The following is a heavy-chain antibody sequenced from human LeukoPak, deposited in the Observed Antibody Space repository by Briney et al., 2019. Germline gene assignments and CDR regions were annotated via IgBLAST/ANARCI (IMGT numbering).Heavy chain of an antibody. CDR2: IWYDGSNK. CDR1: GFTFSSYG. CDR3: ARKGGAVLTGYHY. D-gene: IGHD3-9*01. V-gene: IGHV3-33*01. J-gene: IGHJ4*02. Sequence: GGSLRLSCAASGFTFSSYGMHWVRQAPGKGLEWVAVIWYDGSNKYYADSVKGRFTISRDNSKNTLYLQMNSLRAEDTAVFYCARKGGAVLTGYHYWGQGTLVTVSS.